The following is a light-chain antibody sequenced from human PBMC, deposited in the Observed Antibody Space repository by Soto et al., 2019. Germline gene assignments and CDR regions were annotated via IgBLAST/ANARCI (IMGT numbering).Light chain of an antibody. CDR2: SDN. V-gene: IGLV1-44*01. J-gene: IGLJ1*01. Sequence: QCVLTQPPSAAGTPGQGGTFSCFGSSSNIGSATVNWYQQLPGTAPKLLIYSDNQRPSGVPDRFSGSRSGTSASLAISGLQSEDEADYYCAAWDDSLNGLYVFGTGNKVTVL. CDR3: AAWDDSLNGLYV. CDR1: SSNIGSAT.